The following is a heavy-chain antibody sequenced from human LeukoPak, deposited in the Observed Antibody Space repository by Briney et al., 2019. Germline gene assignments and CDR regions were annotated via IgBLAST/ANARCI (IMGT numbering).Heavy chain of an antibody. CDR1: GGSFSGYY. Sequence: SETLSLTCAVYGGSFSGYYWSWIRQPPGKGLEWIGEVNHSGGTNYNPSLKSRVTISVDTSKNQFSLKLSSVTAADTAVYYCARPGYGSDAFDIWGQGTMVTVSS. D-gene: IGHD3-10*01. CDR3: ARPGYGSDAFDI. CDR2: VNHSGGT. J-gene: IGHJ3*02. V-gene: IGHV4-34*01.